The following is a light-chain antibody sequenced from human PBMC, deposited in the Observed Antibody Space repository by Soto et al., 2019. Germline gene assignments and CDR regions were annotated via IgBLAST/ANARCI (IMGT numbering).Light chain of an antibody. CDR2: RVS. CDR3: MQGTHWPRT. CDR1: QSLVHSDGNTY. Sequence: DAVLTQSPVSLPVTLGKPASISCRSSQSLVHSDGNTYLNWFQQRPGQSPRRLLYRVSNRDTGVPDKISGRGSGTYFTLEISRVEAEDIGVYYCMQGTHWPRTFGQGTKVDIK. J-gene: IGKJ1*01. V-gene: IGKV2-30*02.